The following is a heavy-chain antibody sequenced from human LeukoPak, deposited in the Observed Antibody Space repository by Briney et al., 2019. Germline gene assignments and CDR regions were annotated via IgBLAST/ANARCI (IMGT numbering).Heavy chain of an antibody. CDR1: GFTFSSYS. CDR2: ISSSSSYI. D-gene: IGHD6-13*01. V-gene: IGHV3-21*01. CDR3: ARRGIAAAGVDY. Sequence: KPGGSVRLSCAASGFTFSSYSMNWVPQAPGKGLEWVSSISSSSSYIYYADSVKGRFTISRDNAKNSLYLQMNSLRAEDTAVYYCARRGIAAAGVDYWGQGTLVTVSS. J-gene: IGHJ4*02.